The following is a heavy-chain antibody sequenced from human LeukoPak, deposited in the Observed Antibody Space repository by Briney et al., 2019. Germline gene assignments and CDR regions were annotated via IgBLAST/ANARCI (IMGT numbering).Heavy chain of an antibody. Sequence: GGSLRLSCAASGFTFSSYSMNWVRQAPGKGLEWVSYISSSSSTIYYADSVKGRFTISRDNAKNSLYLQMNSLRDEDTAVYYCARDFAIFGVVIKGMDVWGQGTTVTVSS. V-gene: IGHV3-48*02. CDR1: GFTFSSYS. D-gene: IGHD3-3*01. CDR3: ARDFAIFGVVIKGMDV. CDR2: ISSSSSTI. J-gene: IGHJ6*02.